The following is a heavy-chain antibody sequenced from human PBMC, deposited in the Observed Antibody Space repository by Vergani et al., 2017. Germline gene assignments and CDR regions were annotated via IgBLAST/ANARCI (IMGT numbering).Heavy chain of an antibody. CDR2: INHSGST. V-gene: IGHV4-34*01. CDR3: ARGRRYISSPLDY. CDR1: GGSFSGYY. Sequence: QVQLQQWGAGLLKPSETLSLTCAVYGGSFSGYYWSWIRQPPGKGLEWIGEINHSGSTNYNPSLKSRVTISVDTSKNQFSLKLSSVTAADTAVYYCARGRRYISSPLDYWGQGTLVTVSS. D-gene: IGHD6-6*01. J-gene: IGHJ4*02.